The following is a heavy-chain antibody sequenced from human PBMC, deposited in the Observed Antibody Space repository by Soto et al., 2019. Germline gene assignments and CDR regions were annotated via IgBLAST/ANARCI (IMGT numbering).Heavy chain of an antibody. J-gene: IGHJ4*02. V-gene: IGHV3-64*04. CDR2: ISSNGGST. D-gene: IGHD3-22*01. CDR1: GFTFSSYA. Sequence: PGGSLRLSCSASGFTFSSYAMHWVRQAPGKGLEYVSAISSNGGSTYYADSVKGRFTISRDNSKNTLYLQMNSLRAEDTAVYYCANLNYYDSSGYYYPFDYWGQGTLVTVS. CDR3: ANLNYYDSSGYYYPFDY.